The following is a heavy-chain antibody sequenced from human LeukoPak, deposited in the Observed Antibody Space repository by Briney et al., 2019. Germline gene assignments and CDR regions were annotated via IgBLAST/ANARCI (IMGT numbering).Heavy chain of an antibody. CDR2: IKKDGSEK. D-gene: IGHD3-16*01. CDR1: GFIFSSYW. J-gene: IGHJ4*02. CDR3: AKESKGGQFDY. V-gene: IGHV3-7*01. Sequence: GGSLRLSCAASGFIFSSYWMSWVRQAPGKGLEWVANIKKDGSEKYYVDSVKGRFTISRDNAKNSLYLQMNSLRAEDTAVYYCAKESKGGQFDYWGQGTLVTVSS.